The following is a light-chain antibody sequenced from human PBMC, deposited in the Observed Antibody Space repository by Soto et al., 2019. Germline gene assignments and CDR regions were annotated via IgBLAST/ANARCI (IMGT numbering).Light chain of an antibody. Sequence: EIVLTQSPGTLSLSPGERATLSCRASQGVSSSYLAWYQQKPGQPPRLLIYGASSRATGIPDRFSGSGSGTDFTLTITRLEAEDFAVYYCQHFRTSFGGGTKVEIK. CDR2: GAS. J-gene: IGKJ4*01. CDR3: QHFRTS. V-gene: IGKV3-20*01. CDR1: QGVSSSY.